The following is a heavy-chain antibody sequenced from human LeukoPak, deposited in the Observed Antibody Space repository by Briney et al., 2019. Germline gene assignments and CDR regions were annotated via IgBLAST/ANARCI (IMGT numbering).Heavy chain of an antibody. CDR3: ARGKGYSSGWYFDY. D-gene: IGHD6-19*01. V-gene: IGHV4-4*07. CDR2: IVTSGST. CDR1: GGSHTSSY. Sequence: SETLPLTCTDPGGSHTSSYWCWIPQPAGKGLEWIERIVTSGSTNYNPSLKSRVTMSVDTSKSQFSLKLSSVIAADTAVYYCARGKGYSSGWYFDYWGQGTLVTDSS. J-gene: IGHJ4*02.